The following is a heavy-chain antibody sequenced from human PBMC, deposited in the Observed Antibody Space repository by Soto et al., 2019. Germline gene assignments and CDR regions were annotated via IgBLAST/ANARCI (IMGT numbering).Heavy chain of an antibody. D-gene: IGHD6-19*01. J-gene: IGHJ5*02. CDR2: MNHSGST. Sequence: QVQLQQWGAGLLKPSETLSLTCAVYGGSFSGYSWTWIRRPPGKGLEWIGEMNHSGSTNYNPALTSQVTLSVETSKNQSSLNLRAVTAADTAVYYWLRGQGVAVIYSEENWFDPWGQGTPVTVSS. CDR3: LRGQGVAVIYSEENWFDP. CDR1: GGSFSGYS. V-gene: IGHV4-34*01.